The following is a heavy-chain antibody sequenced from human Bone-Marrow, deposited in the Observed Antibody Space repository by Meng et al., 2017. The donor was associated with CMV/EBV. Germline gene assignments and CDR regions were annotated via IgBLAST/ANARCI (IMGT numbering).Heavy chain of an antibody. V-gene: IGHV3-30-3*01. CDR2: ISYDGSNK. D-gene: IGHD6-13*01. CDR3: ARDVVGGIAAAGNWFDP. J-gene: IGHJ5*02. CDR1: GFTFSSYA. Sequence: LSLTCAASGFTFSSYAMHWVRQAPGKGLEWVAVISYDGSNKYYADSVKGRFTISRDNSKNTLYLQMNSLRAEDTAVYYCARDVVGGIAAAGNWFDPWGQGTLVTVSS.